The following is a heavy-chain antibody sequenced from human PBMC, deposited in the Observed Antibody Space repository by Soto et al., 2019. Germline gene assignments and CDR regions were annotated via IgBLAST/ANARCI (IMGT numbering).Heavy chain of an antibody. CDR2: IYYSGST. V-gene: IGHV4-59*01. CDR1: GGSISSYY. CDR3: ARDLGGWFDL. D-gene: IGHD3-16*01. J-gene: IGHJ5*02. Sequence: SETLSLTCTVSGGSISSYYWSWIRQPPGKGLEWIGYIYYSGSTNYNPSLKSRVTISVDTSKNQFSLKLSSVTAADTAVYYCARDLGGWFDLWGQGTLVTVSS.